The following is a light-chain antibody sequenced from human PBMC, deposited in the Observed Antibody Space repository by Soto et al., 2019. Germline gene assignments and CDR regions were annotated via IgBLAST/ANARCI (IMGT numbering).Light chain of an antibody. CDR1: QSISSY. Sequence: DIQMTQSASSLSASVVDGVTITCRSSQSISSYLNWYQQKTGKAPKLLIYAASSLQSGVPSRFSGSGSGTDFTLTISSLQPEYAATYYCQKYNSAPLTFGGGTKVDI. J-gene: IGKJ4*01. CDR3: QKYNSAPLT. CDR2: AAS. V-gene: IGKV1-27*01.